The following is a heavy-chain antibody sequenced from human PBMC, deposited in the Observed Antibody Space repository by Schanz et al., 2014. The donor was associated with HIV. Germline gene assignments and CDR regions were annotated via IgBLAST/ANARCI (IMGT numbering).Heavy chain of an antibody. CDR3: ARGAAEMATMTPWRY. CDR2: ISAYNGNT. D-gene: IGHD5-12*01. V-gene: IGHV1-18*01. J-gene: IGHJ4*02. CDR1: GYTFTSYG. Sequence: QVQLVQSGAEVKKPGASVKVSCKASGYTFTSYGINWVRQAPGQGLEWMGWISAYNGNTNYAQKLQGRVTMTTATSTSTAYMDLRSLRSDDTAVYYCARGAAEMATMTPWRYWGQGTLVTVSS.